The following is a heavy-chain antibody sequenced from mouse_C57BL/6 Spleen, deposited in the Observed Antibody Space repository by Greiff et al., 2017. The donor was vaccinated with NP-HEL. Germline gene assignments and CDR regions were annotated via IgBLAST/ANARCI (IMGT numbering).Heavy chain of an antibody. V-gene: IGHV1-82*01. J-gene: IGHJ3*01. Sequence: QVQLQQSGPELVKPGASVKISCKASGYAFSSSWMNWVKQRPGKGLEWIGRIYPGDGDTNYNGKFKGKATLTADKSSSTAYMQLSSLTSEDSAVYFCARGGIYYGNHFAYWGQGTLVTVSA. D-gene: IGHD2-1*01. CDR3: ARGGIYYGNHFAY. CDR2: IYPGDGDT. CDR1: GYAFSSSW.